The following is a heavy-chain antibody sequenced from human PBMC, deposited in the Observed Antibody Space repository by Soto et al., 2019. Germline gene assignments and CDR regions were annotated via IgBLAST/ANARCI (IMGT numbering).Heavy chain of an antibody. CDR1: GFTFSSYG. CDR2: ISYDGSNK. V-gene: IGHV3-30*18. J-gene: IGHJ4*02. D-gene: IGHD6-13*01. CDR3: AKDGPGGSSWYHYFDY. Sequence: QVQLVESGGGVVQPGRSLRLSCAASGFTFSSYGMHWVRQAPGKGLEWVAVISYDGSNKYYADSVKGRFTIFRDNSKNTLYLQMNSLRAEDTAVYYCAKDGPGGSSWYHYFDYWGQGTLVTVSS.